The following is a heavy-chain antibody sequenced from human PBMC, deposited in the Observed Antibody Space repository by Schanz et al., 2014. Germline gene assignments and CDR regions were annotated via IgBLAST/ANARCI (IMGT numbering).Heavy chain of an antibody. Sequence: EVQLVESGGGLIQPGGSLRLSCAVSGFTVNTNYMSWVRQAPGKGLEWISSMYINSGSTQYADSVKGRFTISRDNAKRSLYLRMNRLRVDDTAVYYCAHPRVGHSSGFDFWGLGALVTVSS. V-gene: IGHV3-53*01. D-gene: IGHD3-22*01. CDR2: MYINSGST. CDR1: GFTVNTNY. J-gene: IGHJ4*02. CDR3: AHPRVGHSSGFDF.